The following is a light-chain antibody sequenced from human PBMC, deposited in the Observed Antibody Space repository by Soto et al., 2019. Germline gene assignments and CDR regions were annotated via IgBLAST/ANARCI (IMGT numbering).Light chain of an antibody. CDR1: QSVTNSF. Sequence: EIVLAQSPGTLSLSPGERATLSCRASQSVTNSFLAWYQQKPGQAPRLLIYGASRRATGIPDRFTGSGSGTDFTLTISRLEPEDFATYYCQQADSFPLSFGGGTKVEI. CDR2: GAS. CDR3: QQADSFPLS. J-gene: IGKJ4*01. V-gene: IGKV3-20*01.